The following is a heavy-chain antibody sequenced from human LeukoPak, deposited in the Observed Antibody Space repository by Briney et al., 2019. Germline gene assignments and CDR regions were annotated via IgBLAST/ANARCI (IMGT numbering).Heavy chain of an antibody. Sequence: SETLSLTCTVSGGSISSSSYYWGWIRQPPGKGLEWIGSIYYSGSTYYNPSLKSRVTISVDKSKNQFSLKLSSVTAADTAVYYCARAVVVVPAAIYYYYGMDVWGQGTTVTVSS. CDR2: IYYSGST. D-gene: IGHD2-2*01. CDR1: GGSISSSSYY. CDR3: ARAVVVVPAAIYYYYGMDV. J-gene: IGHJ6*02. V-gene: IGHV4-39*07.